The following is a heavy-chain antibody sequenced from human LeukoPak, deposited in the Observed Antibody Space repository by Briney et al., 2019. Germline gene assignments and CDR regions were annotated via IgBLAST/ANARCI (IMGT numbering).Heavy chain of an antibody. D-gene: IGHD1/OR15-1a*01. CDR1: GFTFKSYG. V-gene: IGHV3-33*01. CDR3: ARWRTYIQGFFDP. CDR2: IWYDGSNK. Sequence: GGSLRLSCVASGFTFKSYGMHWVRQAPGKGLEWVAIIWYDGSNKYYADFVKGRFTTSRDNSKNTLYLQMNSLRAEDTAVYYCARWRTYIQGFFDPWGQGTLVTVSS. J-gene: IGHJ5*02.